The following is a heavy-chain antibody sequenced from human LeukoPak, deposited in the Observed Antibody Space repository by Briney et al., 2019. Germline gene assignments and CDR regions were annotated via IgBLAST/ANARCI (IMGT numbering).Heavy chain of an antibody. Sequence: GGSLRLSCAASGFTFSNYWMSWGRQAPGKGLEWVAHVQEDGSYKYYVDSVKGRFTTSRDNGKNSLYLQMNSLRAEDTAVYYCARTRSSSFDYWGQGTLVTVSS. CDR3: ARTRSSSFDY. D-gene: IGHD6-13*01. J-gene: IGHJ4*02. V-gene: IGHV3-7*01. CDR1: GFTFSNYW. CDR2: VQEDGSYK.